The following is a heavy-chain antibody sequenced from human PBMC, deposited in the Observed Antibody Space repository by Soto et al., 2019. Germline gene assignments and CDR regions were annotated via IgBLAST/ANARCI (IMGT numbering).Heavy chain of an antibody. V-gene: IGHV3-11*01. CDR3: ARDGTEYYGEYYDY. CDR1: GFTLCDYY. D-gene: IGHD4-17*01. Sequence: PGGSLRLSCATSGFTLCDYYMSWIRQAPGKGLEWVSYIGTRGNTKYYADSVRGRFTISRDNAKNSLYLQMNSLRADDTAVYYCARDGTEYYGEYYDYWGQGIPVTVSS. CDR2: IGTRGNTK. J-gene: IGHJ4*02.